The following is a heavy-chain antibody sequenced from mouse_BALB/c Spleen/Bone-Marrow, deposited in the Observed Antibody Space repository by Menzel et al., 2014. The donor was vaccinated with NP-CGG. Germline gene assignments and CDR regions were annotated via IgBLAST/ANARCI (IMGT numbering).Heavy chain of an antibody. V-gene: IGHV1S56*01. CDR1: GYTFTSYY. J-gene: IGHJ4*01. CDR3: ARGGGMYY. CDR2: IYPGDGST. Sequence: GQLQQSGPELVKPGASVKMSCKASGYTFTSYYIHWVKQRPGQGLEWIGWIYPGDGSTKHNEKFKGKTTLTADKSSSTAYMLLSSLTSEDSAIYFCARGGGMYYWGQGTSVTVSS.